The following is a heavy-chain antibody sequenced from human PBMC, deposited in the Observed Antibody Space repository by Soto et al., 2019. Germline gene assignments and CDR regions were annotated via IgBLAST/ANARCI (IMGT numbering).Heavy chain of an antibody. V-gene: IGHV3-66*01. J-gene: IGHJ4*02. CDR3: ASGGPIVVVVAAFY. Sequence: EVQLVESGGGLVQPGGSLRLSCAASGFTVSSNYMSWVRQAPGKGLEWVAVIYSGGSTYYADSVKGRFTISRDNSKNTLYLQMTSLRAEDTGVYYCASGGPIVVVVAAFYWGQGTLVTVSS. CDR1: GFTVSSNY. CDR2: IYSGGST. D-gene: IGHD2-15*01.